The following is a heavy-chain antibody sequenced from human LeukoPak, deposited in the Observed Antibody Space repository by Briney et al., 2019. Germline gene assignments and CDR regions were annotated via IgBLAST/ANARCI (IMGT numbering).Heavy chain of an antibody. CDR2: ISDNGGVT. CDR3: AKDAIAMVGYMDV. V-gene: IGHV3-23*01. CDR1: GFTFSSYA. J-gene: IGHJ6*03. Sequence: GGSLRLSCAASGFTFSSYAMSWVRQAPGKGLEWVSIISDNGGVTFYADSVKGRFTISRENSKNTLYLQMTSLRAEDTAIYHCAKDAIAMVGYMDVWGKGTTVTVSS. D-gene: IGHD6-19*01.